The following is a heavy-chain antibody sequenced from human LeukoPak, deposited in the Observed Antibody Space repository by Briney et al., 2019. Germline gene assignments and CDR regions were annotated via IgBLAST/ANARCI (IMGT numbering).Heavy chain of an antibody. CDR2: ISGSGGST. D-gene: IGHD3-22*01. V-gene: IGHV3-23*01. J-gene: IGHJ4*02. Sequence: GESLRLSCAASGFTFSSYAMSWVRQAPGKGLEWVSAISGSGGSTYYADSVKGRFTISRDNSKNTLYLQMNSLRAEDTAVYYCAKAHYDSSGYYYCSFDYWGQGTLVTVSS. CDR1: GFTFSSYA. CDR3: AKAHYDSSGYYYCSFDY.